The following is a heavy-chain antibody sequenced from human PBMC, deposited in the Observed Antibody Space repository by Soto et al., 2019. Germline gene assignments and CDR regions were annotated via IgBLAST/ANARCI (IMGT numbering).Heavy chain of an antibody. CDR3: AKSRYADSSGDYYDF. D-gene: IGHD3-22*01. V-gene: IGHV3-23*01. J-gene: IGHJ4*02. CDR1: GFTFSNYA. CDR2: IGGRGTSS. Sequence: PGGSLRLSCAASGFTFSNYAMSWVRQAPGKGLEWVSGIGGRGTSSYYGDSVKGRFAISRDNSYNTLFLQLHSLRAEDTAVYYCAKSRYADSSGDYYDFWGQGTRVTVSS.